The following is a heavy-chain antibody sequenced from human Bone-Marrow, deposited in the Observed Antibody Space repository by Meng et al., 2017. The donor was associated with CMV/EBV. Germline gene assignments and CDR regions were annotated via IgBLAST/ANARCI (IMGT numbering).Heavy chain of an antibody. J-gene: IGHJ5*02. CDR3: ARTFYDSLTGYSP. Sequence: SETLSLTCTVSGGSINIGGYYWGWIRQPPGKGLEWLGGLPFSGSTYYSPSLKSRITVSRDTSKNQFSLRLTSVTAADTGFYYCARTFYDSLTGYSPWGQGTLVTVSS. CDR1: GGSINIGGYY. CDR2: LPFSGST. V-gene: IGHV4-39*07. D-gene: IGHD3-9*01.